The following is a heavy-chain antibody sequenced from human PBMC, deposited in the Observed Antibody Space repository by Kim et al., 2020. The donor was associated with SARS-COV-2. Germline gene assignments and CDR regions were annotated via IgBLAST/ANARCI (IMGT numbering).Heavy chain of an antibody. CDR2: IYSGGRT. Sequence: GGSLRLSCAASGFTVSSNYMSWDRQAPGKGLEWVSVIYSGGRTYYADYVKGRFTISSDNSKNTLYLQMNSLKAEDTDVYYGARAGGGNSRNGAFDIWGQGTMVTVSS. CDR1: GFTVSSNY. V-gene: IGHV3-53*01. J-gene: IGHJ3*02. CDR3: ARAGGGNSRNGAFDI. D-gene: IGHD2-21*02.